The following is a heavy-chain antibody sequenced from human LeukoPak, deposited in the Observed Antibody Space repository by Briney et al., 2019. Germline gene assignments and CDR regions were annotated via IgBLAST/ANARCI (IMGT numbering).Heavy chain of an antibody. CDR3: ASHRGILTGYSYHDAFDI. J-gene: IGHJ3*02. CDR2: IYYSGST. CDR1: GGSISSYY. Sequence: KPSETLSLTCTVSGGSISSYYWSWIRQPPGKGLEWIGYIYYSGSTNYNPSLKSRVTISVDTSKNQFSLKLSSVTAADTAVYYCASHRGILTGYSYHDAFDIWGKGQWSPSLQ. V-gene: IGHV4-59*08. D-gene: IGHD3-9*01.